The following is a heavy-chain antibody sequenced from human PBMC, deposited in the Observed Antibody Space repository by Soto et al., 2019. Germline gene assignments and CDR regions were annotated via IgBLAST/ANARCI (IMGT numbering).Heavy chain of an antibody. CDR1: GDTFSSYA. CDR3: ARDGSGYRSRASPMDV. D-gene: IGHD3-22*01. CDR2: TSPIFGTA. Sequence: QVQLVQSGAEVKKPGSSVKVSCKASGDTFSSYAISWVRQAPGQGLEWMGGTSPIFGTANYEQKFQGRVTITADESTSTDYMELRSLRCEDTAVYYCARDGSGYRSRASPMDVWGQGTTVTVSS. J-gene: IGHJ6*02. V-gene: IGHV1-69*01.